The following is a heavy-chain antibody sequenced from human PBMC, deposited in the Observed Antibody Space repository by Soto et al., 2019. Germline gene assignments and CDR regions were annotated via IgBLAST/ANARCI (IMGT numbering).Heavy chain of an antibody. Sequence: QVQLVESGGGVVQPGRSLRLSCAASGFTFSSYGMHWVRQAPDKGLEWVAVIWYDGTNKYYTDSVKGRFTISRDNSKNTLYLQMNSLRAEDTAVYYCARDRGAVAGTRYYYGMDVWGPGTTVTVSS. CDR3: ARDRGAVAGTRYYYGMDV. J-gene: IGHJ6*02. CDR2: IWYDGTNK. V-gene: IGHV3-33*01. D-gene: IGHD6-13*01. CDR1: GFTFSSYG.